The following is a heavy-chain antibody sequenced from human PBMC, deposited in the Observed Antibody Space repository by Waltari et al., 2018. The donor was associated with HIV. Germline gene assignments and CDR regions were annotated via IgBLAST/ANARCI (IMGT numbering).Heavy chain of an antibody. CDR1: GDSIRSSSYY. CDR3: ARRLYGTSGSYCDN. D-gene: IGHD1-26*01. V-gene: IGHV4-39*01. J-gene: IGHJ4*02. CDR2: IYYSGGT. Sequence: QLQLQESGPGLVKPSETLSLTCSVPGDSIRSSSYYWGWIRHYPGRGLEWLGNIYYSGGTYYNTYYSPSLKSRLTISGDASKGQFSLRLSSVTATDTAVYYCARRLYGTSGSYCDNWGQGILVTVSS.